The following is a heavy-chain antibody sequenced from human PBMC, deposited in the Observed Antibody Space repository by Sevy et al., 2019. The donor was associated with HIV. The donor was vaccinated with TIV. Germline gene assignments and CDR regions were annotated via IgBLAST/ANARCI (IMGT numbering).Heavy chain of an antibody. CDR1: GFTFSYYT. CDR2: ISSGSSYI. J-gene: IGHJ4*02. Sequence: GGSLRLSCAASGFTFSYYTMNWVRQAPGKGLEWVSSISSGSSYIFYADSMKGRFAVSRDNAKNSLFLQMNSLRDEDTALYYCARSTDYYDNSGYDSWGRGTLVTVSS. V-gene: IGHV3-21*03. D-gene: IGHD3-22*01. CDR3: ARSTDYYDNSGYDS.